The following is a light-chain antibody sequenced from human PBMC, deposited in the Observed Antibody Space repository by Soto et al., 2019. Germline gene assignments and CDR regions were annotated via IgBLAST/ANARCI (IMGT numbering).Light chain of an antibody. CDR1: QSVSRY. J-gene: IGKJ5*01. Sequence: IVLTQSPATLSLSLGERATLSCRASQSVSRYFAWYQQKPGQAPRLLIYGASSRAAGIPDRFSGSGSGTDFSLPTSRLETEDFAAYYCQHYAGGSRITFGQGTRLEIK. CDR2: GAS. CDR3: QHYAGGSRIT. V-gene: IGKV3-20*01.